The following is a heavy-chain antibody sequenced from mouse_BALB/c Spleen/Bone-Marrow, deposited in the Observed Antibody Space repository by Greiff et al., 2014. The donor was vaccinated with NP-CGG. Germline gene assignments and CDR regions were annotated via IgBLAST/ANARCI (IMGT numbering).Heavy chain of an antibody. J-gene: IGHJ1*01. Sequence: EVKLVESGGGLVQPGGSRKLSCAASGFTFSGFGMHWVRQAPGKGLEWVAYINGGSNTIYYADTVKGRFTISGDNPKNTLFLQMTSLRSEDTAMYFCARGTTALRYFDVWGAGTTVTVSS. D-gene: IGHD1-2*01. CDR2: INGGSNTI. V-gene: IGHV5-17*02. CDR3: ARGTTALRYFDV. CDR1: GFTFSGFG.